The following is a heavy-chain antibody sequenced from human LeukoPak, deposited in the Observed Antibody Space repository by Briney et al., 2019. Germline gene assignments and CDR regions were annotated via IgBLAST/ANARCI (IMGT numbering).Heavy chain of an antibody. CDR2: INHSGST. Sequence: SETLSLTCAVYGGSFSGYYWSWIRQPPGKGLEWIGEINHSGSTNYNPSLKSRVTISVDTSKNQFSLKLSSVTAADTAVYYCARDHEGYCTNGVCYRLRGNWFDPWGQGTLVTVSS. CDR1: GGSFSGYY. J-gene: IGHJ5*02. V-gene: IGHV4-34*01. D-gene: IGHD2-8*01. CDR3: ARDHEGYCTNGVCYRLRGNWFDP.